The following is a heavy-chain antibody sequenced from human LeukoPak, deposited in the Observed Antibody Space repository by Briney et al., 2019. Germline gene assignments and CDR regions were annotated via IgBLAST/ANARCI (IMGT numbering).Heavy chain of an antibody. D-gene: IGHD3-22*01. CDR1: GFTFSSYA. CDR2: ISGSGGST. CDR3: AKPRSDYYYSAFDY. Sequence: GGSLRLSCAASGFTFSSYAMSWVRQTPGKGLEWVSGISGSGGSTYYADSVKGRFTISRDNSKNTLYLQMNSLRAEDTAVYYCAKPRSDYYYSAFDYWGQGTLVTVSS. V-gene: IGHV3-23*01. J-gene: IGHJ4*02.